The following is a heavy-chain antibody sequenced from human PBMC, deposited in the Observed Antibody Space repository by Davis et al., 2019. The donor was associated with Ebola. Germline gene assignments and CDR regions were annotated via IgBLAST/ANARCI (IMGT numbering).Heavy chain of an antibody. CDR1: GFTVSNNY. V-gene: IGHV3-53*01. J-gene: IGHJ6*03. Sequence: PGGSLRLSCVSSGFTVSNNYMNWVRQAPGGGLEWVSFIYGGGSTYYADSVKDRFTISRDNSKNTLYLQINSLRAEDTAVYYCVRGFSYMDLWGKGTTVTVSS. CDR2: IYGGGST. CDR3: VRGFSYMDL.